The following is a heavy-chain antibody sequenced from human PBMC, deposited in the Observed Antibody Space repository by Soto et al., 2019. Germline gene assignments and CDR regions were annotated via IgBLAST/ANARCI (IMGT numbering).Heavy chain of an antibody. CDR1: GFTFSSYS. CDR3: ARGNRDYYYGMDV. CDR2: ISSSSSYI. V-gene: IGHV3-21*01. Sequence: GGSLRLSCAASGFTFSSYSMNWVRQAPGKGLEWVSSISSSSSYIYYADSVKGRFSISRDNAKNSLYLQMNSLRAEDTAVYYCARGNRDYYYGMDVWGQGTTVTVSS. J-gene: IGHJ6*02.